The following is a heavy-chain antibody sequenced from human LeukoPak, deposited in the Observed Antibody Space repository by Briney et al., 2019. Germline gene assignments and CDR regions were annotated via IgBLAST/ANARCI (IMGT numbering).Heavy chain of an antibody. CDR2: INPSGGST. CDR1: GYTFTSYY. V-gene: IGHV1-46*01. D-gene: IGHD2-15*01. Sequence: ASVKVSCKASGYTFTSYYMHWVRQAPGQGLEWMGIINPSGGSTSYAQKFQGRVTMTRGMSTSTVYMELSSLRSEDTAVYYCARRYCSGGSCYPGWFDPWGQGTLVTVSS. J-gene: IGHJ5*02. CDR3: ARRYCSGGSCYPGWFDP.